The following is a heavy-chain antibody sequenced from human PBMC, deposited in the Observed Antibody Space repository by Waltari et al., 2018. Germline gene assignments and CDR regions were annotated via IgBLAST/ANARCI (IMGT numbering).Heavy chain of an antibody. CDR3: ARSFSGGSGSYDYYYYYMDV. V-gene: IGHV5-51*01. CDR1: GYSFTSYW. J-gene: IGHJ6*03. D-gene: IGHD3-10*01. Sequence: EVQLVQSGAEVKKPGESLKISCKGSGYSFTSYWIGWVRQMPGQGLQWMGIIYPGDSDTRYSPSFQGQVTISADKSISTAYLQWSSLKASDTAMYYCARSFSGGSGSYDYYYYYMDVWGKGTTVTVSS. CDR2: IYPGDSDT.